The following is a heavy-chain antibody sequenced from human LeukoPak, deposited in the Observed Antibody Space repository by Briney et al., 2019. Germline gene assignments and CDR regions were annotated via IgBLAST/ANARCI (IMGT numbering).Heavy chain of an antibody. D-gene: IGHD2-2*01. J-gene: IGHJ5*02. CDR3: VGPTCLRGGYYSTNP. V-gene: IGHV3-11*03. CDR2: ISSSGDNT. CDR1: GFTFSDYY. Sequence: GGCPRLSCEASGFTFSDYYMSWIRQAPGKGLEWVSYISSSGDNTIHADSVKGRFTISRDNAKNSLYLQMNSLRDEDTAVYYCVGPTCLRGGYYSTNPWGQETVVTLFS.